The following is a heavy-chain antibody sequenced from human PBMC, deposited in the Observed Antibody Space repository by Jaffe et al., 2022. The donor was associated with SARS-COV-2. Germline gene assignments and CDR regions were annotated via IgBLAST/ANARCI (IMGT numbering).Heavy chain of an antibody. D-gene: IGHD5-18*01. CDR2: IWYDGSNK. CDR1: GFTFSSYG. V-gene: IGHV3-33*01. J-gene: IGHJ4*02. Sequence: QVQLVESGGGVVQPGRSLRLSCAASGFTFSSYGMHWVRQAPGKGLEWVAVIWYDGSNKYYADSVKGRFTISRDNSKNTLYLQMNSLRAEDTAVYYCARDWSGSYGGEGMVWGQGTLVTVSS. CDR3: ARDWSGSYGGEGMV.